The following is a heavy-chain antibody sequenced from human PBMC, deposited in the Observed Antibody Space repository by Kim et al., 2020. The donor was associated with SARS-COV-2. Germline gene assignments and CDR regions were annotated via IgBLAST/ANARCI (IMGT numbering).Heavy chain of an antibody. Sequence: GGSLRLSCAASGFTFSSYAMSWVRQAPGKGLEWVSAISGSGGSTYYADSVKGRFTISRDNSKNTLYLQMNSLRAEDTAVYYCAKEGGIFGVLAQEFDYWGQGTLVTVSS. J-gene: IGHJ4*02. D-gene: IGHD3-3*01. V-gene: IGHV3-23*01. CDR1: GFTFSSYA. CDR3: AKEGGIFGVLAQEFDY. CDR2: ISGSGGST.